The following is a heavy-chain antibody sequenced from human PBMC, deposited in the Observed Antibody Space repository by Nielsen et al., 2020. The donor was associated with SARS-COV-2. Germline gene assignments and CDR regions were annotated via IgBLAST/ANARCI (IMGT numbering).Heavy chain of an antibody. J-gene: IGHJ6*02. V-gene: IGHV3-43*01. CDR3: ARDHYGDYELARYSMDV. D-gene: IGHD4-17*01. CDR1: GFTFDEYT. CDR2: ISWDGGST. Sequence: GESLKISCAASGFTFDEYTMHWVRQAPGKGLEWFSLISWDGGSTYYADSVKGRFTITRDNSKNSLYLQMNSLRAEDTALYHCARDHYGDYELARYSMDVWGQGTTVTVSS.